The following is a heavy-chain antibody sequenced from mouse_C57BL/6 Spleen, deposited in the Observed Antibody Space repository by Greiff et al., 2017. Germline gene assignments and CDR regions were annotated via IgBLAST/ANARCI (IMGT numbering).Heavy chain of an antibody. CDR3: AREDYDYGAFDY. V-gene: IGHV1-52*01. D-gene: IGHD1-1*01. Sequence: QVQLQQSGAELVRPGSSVKLSCKASGYIFTSYWMHWVKQRPIQGLEWIGNIYPSDSETHYNQKFKDKATLTVDKSSSTAYMQLSSLTSEDSAVYYCAREDYDYGAFDYWGQGTTLTVSS. CDR2: IYPSDSET. CDR1: GYIFTSYW. J-gene: IGHJ2*01.